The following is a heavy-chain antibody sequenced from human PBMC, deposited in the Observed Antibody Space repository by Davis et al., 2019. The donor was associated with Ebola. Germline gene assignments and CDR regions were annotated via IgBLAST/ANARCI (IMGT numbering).Heavy chain of an antibody. CDR1: GFTFTKYS. D-gene: IGHD2-2*01. CDR2: ISWNGRHI. V-gene: IGHV3-9*01. CDR3: AKDLGSSTTGGYYGMVV. Sequence: PGGSLRLSCAASGFTFTKYSMIWVRQAPGKGLEWVSDISWNGRHIAYADSVKGRFTISRDNAKNSLYLQMNSLRPEDTALYYCAKDLGSSTTGGYYGMVVWGLGTTVTVSS. J-gene: IGHJ6*02.